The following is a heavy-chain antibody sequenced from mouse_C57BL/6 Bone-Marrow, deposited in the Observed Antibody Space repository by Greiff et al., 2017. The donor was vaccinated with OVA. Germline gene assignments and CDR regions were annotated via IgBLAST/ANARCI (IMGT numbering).Heavy chain of an antibody. D-gene: IGHD2-3*01. V-gene: IGHV1-82*01. J-gene: IGHJ2*01. CDR3: ARHEDGYYASYFDY. CDR2: IYPGDGDT. Sequence: QVQLQQSGPELVKPGASVKISCKASGYAFSSSWMNWVKQRPGKGLEWIGRIYPGDGDTNYNGKFKGKATLTADKSSSPAYMTLSILTSEDSAVYFCARHEDGYYASYFDYWGQGTTLTVSS. CDR1: GYAFSSSW.